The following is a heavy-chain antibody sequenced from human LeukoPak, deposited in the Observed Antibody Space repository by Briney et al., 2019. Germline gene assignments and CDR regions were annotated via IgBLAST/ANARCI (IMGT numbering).Heavy chain of an antibody. CDR2: ISGSGGST. D-gene: IGHD3-22*01. V-gene: IGHV3-23*01. Sequence: PGGSLRLSCAASGFTFSSYAMSWVRQAPGKGLEWVSAISGSGGSTYYADSVKGRFTISRDNSKNTLYLQMNSLRAEDTAVYCCAKVGGDYYDSSGYYFAAFDIWGQGTMDTVSS. CDR3: AKVGGDYYDSSGYYFAAFDI. J-gene: IGHJ3*02. CDR1: GFTFSSYA.